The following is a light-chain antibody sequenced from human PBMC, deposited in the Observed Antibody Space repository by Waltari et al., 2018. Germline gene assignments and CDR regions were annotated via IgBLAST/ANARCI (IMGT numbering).Light chain of an antibody. Sequence: DMQITQSPSSLSASVGDRVTITCRASQGISDYVAWYQQKSGKGPKLLIYAASTLQSGVPSRFSGSGSGTDFTLTISSLQPEDVATYYCQNYNNAPFTFGPGTKVDIK. CDR3: QNYNNAPFT. CDR2: AAS. V-gene: IGKV1-27*01. CDR1: QGISDY. J-gene: IGKJ3*01.